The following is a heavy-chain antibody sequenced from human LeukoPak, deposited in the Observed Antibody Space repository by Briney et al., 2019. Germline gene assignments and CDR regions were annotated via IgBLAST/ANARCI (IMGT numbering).Heavy chain of an antibody. CDR3: ARGHGSYYYYMDV. V-gene: IGHV1-2*02. Sequence: GASVKVSCKATGYTFTDFYMVWVRQAPGQGPEWMGWINPNSGGTDYAQKFQGRVTMTRDTSTSTAYMELSSLRSDDTAVYHCARGHGSYYYYMDVWGKGTTVTVSS. CDR2: INPNSGGT. J-gene: IGHJ6*03. CDR1: GYTFTDFY. D-gene: IGHD3-10*01.